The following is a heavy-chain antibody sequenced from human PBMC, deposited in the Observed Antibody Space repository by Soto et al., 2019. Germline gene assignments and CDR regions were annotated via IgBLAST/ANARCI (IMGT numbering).Heavy chain of an antibody. J-gene: IGHJ4*02. Sequence: EVQLVESGGGLVQPGGSLSLSCAASGFTFSSYWMHWVRQAPGKGLVWVSRINSDGSSTSYADSVKGRFTISRDNAKNTLYLQMISLRAEDTAVYYCVRTSLVVAAATREDYWGQGTLVTVSS. CDR2: INSDGSST. CDR3: VRTSLVVAAATREDY. V-gene: IGHV3-74*01. D-gene: IGHD2-15*01. CDR1: GFTFSSYW.